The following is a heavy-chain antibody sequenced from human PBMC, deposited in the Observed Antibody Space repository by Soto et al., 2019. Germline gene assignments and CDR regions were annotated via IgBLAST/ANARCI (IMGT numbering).Heavy chain of an antibody. CDR2: ISYDGSNK. V-gene: IGHV3-30*18. D-gene: IGHD3-10*01. CDR1: GFTFSSYG. CDR3: AKDRVGYYYGSGSTVDY. Sequence: QVQLVESGGGVVQPGRSLRLSCAASGFTFSSYGMHWVRQAPGKGLEWVAVISYDGSNKYYADSVKGRFTISRDNSKNTLYLQMNSLRAEDMAVYYCAKDRVGYYYGSGSTVDYWGQGTLVTVSS. J-gene: IGHJ4*02.